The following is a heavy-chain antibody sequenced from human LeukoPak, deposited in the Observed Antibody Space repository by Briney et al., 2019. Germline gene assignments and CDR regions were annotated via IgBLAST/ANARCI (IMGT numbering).Heavy chain of an antibody. Sequence: GGSLRRSCEASGFTVSSFESNWVRQAPGKGLEWVSYICSSGGTMDYADSVKGRFTVSRDNGKKLVHLQLNSLRAEDTAVYFCARIPHPDYADAQWGQGTLVIVSS. CDR1: GFTVSSFE. J-gene: IGHJ4*02. CDR3: ARIPHPDYADAQ. CDR2: ICSSGGTM. D-gene: IGHD4-17*01. V-gene: IGHV3-48*03.